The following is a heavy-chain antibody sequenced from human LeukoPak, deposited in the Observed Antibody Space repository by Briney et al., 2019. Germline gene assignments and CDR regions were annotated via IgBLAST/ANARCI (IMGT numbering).Heavy chain of an antibody. V-gene: IGHV3-21*01. CDR1: GFTFTNYG. D-gene: IGHD1-26*01. CDR2: ISSSSSYI. J-gene: IGHJ4*02. Sequence: GGSLRLSCAASGFTFTNYGMNWVRQAPGKGLEWVSSISSSSSYIYYADSVKGRFTISRDNAKNSLYLQMNSLRAEDTAVYYCARESSVVGRDIDYWGQGTLVTVSS. CDR3: ARESSVVGRDIDY.